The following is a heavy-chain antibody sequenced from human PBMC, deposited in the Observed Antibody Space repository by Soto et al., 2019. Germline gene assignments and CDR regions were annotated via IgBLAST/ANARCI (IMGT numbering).Heavy chain of an antibody. CDR3: GRATGLGVAHIDY. J-gene: IGHJ4*02. Sequence: SETLSLTCTVSGASVTGFYWSWIRQPPGKGLEWIGYAFHSGSSNYNPSLKSRVTISFNTSKSQTSLRLTTVTAAEPAGFYSGRATGLGVAHIDYWGQGPRVTVS. D-gene: IGHD6-19*01. V-gene: IGHV4-59*02. CDR1: GASVTGFY. CDR2: AFHSGSS.